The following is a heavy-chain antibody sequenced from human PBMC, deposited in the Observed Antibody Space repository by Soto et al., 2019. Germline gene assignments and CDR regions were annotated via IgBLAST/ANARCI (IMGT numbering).Heavy chain of an antibody. J-gene: IGHJ4*02. CDR3: AKSPHYDILTGFSYYFDY. CDR2: ISGSDGST. D-gene: IGHD3-9*01. V-gene: IGHV3-23*01. Sequence: LRLSCAASGFTFSSYAMSWVRQAPGKGLEWVSAISGSDGSTYYADSVKGRFTISRDNSKNTLYLQMNSLRAEDTAVYYCAKSPHYDILTGFSYYFDYWGQGTLVTVSS. CDR1: GFTFSSYA.